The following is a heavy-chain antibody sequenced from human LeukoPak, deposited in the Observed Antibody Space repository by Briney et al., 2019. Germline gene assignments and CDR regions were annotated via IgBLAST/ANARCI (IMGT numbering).Heavy chain of an antibody. Sequence: GGSLRLSCAASGFTFSAYWMHWVRQAPGKGLVWVSRINSDGSSTNYADSVKGRFTISRDNAKNTLYLRMNSLRAEDTAVYYCARDTYSSGWKRFDYWGQGTLVTVSS. D-gene: IGHD6-19*01. CDR3: ARDTYSSGWKRFDY. J-gene: IGHJ4*02. V-gene: IGHV3-74*01. CDR2: INSDGSST. CDR1: GFTFSAYW.